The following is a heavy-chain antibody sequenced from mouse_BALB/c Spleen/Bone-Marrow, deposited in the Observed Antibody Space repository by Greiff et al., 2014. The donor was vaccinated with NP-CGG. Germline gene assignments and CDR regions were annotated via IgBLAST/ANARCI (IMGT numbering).Heavy chain of an antibody. CDR1: GFNIKDYY. CDR2: IDPENGDT. V-gene: IGHV14-4*02. D-gene: IGHD2-10*02. Sequence: ESGAELVRSGASVKLSCTASGFNIKDYYMHWVKQRPEQGLEWIGWIDPENGDTEYAPKFQGKATMTADTSSNTAHLQLSRLTSEDTAVYYCNEGYGNYGYWGQGTTLTVSS. CDR3: NEGYGNYGY. J-gene: IGHJ2*01.